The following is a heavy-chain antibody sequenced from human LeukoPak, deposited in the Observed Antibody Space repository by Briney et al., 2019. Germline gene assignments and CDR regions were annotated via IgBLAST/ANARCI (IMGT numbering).Heavy chain of an antibody. CDR2: IIPIFGTA. CDR1: GGTLSSYA. J-gene: IGHJ2*01. D-gene: IGHD3-3*01. CDR3: ARAPYYDFWSGYYWYFDL. Sequence: SVKVSCKASGGTLSSYAISWVRQAPGQGLEWMGGIIPIFGTANYAQKFQGRVTITTDESTSTAYMELSSLRSEDTAVYYCARAPYYDFWSGYYWYFDLWGRGTLVTVSS. V-gene: IGHV1-69*05.